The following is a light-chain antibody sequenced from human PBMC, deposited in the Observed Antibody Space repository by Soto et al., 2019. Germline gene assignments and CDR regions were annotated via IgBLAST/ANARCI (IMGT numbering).Light chain of an antibody. CDR2: RAS. CDR1: QSVDTW. J-gene: IGKJ3*01. V-gene: IGKV1-5*03. Sequence: DIQMTQSPSTLSASVGDRVTITCRASQSVDTWLVWYQQKPGKAPNLLIYRASILESGVPSRFSGSGSGTEFTLTISSLQPDDFATYYCQQHRDYPITFGPGTRVDMK. CDR3: QQHRDYPIT.